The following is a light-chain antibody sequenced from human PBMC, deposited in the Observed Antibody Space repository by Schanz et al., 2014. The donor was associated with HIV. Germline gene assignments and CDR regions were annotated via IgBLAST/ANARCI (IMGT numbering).Light chain of an antibody. CDR1: QSIGNS. J-gene: IGKJ2*01. CDR2: AAS. V-gene: IGKV1-5*03. CDR3: QQFHTYPYT. Sequence: DIQMTQSPSTLSAFVGDRVTITCRASQSIGNSLAWYQLKPGRAPKLLIYAASTLVSGVPLKFSGNGYGKEFTLTISSRKPVEGEKGFCQQFHTYPYTFGQGTKLEI.